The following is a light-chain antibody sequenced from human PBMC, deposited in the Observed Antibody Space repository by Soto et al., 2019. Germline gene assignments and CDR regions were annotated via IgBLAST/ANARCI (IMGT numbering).Light chain of an antibody. CDR3: QQYNNWPSLT. CDR2: GAS. V-gene: IGKV3D-15*01. CDR1: QSVNSN. J-gene: IGKJ4*01. Sequence: EIVMTQSPATLSVSPGERATLSCRASQSVNSNLAWYQQKPGQAPRLLIYGASTRATGIPARFSGSGSGTEFTFTSSSLHCEGFEVYYCQQYNNWPSLTFGGGTKVEIK.